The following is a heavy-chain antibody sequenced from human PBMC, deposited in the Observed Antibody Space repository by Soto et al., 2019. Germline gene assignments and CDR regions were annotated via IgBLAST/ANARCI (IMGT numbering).Heavy chain of an antibody. CDR1: GFNFSLCT. CDR2: ISGPGSTI. D-gene: IGHD1-1*01. J-gene: IGHJ4*02. CDR3: KRENDLGAYYHPNFDY. Sequence: GGSLRLSCAASGFNFSLCTMNWVRQAPGRGLEWVSYISGPGSTIYYADSVKGRFAISRDNARSSVYLQMDSLRDEDTAVYYCKRENDLGAYYHPNFDYWGQGALVTVSS. V-gene: IGHV3-48*02.